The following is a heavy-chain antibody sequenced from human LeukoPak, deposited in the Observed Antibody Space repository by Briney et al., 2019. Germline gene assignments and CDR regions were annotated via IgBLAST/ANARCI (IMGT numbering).Heavy chain of an antibody. J-gene: IGHJ1*01. V-gene: IGHV4-34*01. Sequence: PSETLSLTCAVYGGSFSGYYWSWIRQPPGKGLEWIGEINHSGSTNYNLSLKSRVTISVDTSKNQFSLKLSSVTAADTAVYYCARGDAPHRGSGYYYGGVQHWGQGTLVTVSS. D-gene: IGHD3-22*01. CDR1: GGSFSGYY. CDR3: ARGDAPHRGSGYYYGGVQH. CDR2: INHSGST.